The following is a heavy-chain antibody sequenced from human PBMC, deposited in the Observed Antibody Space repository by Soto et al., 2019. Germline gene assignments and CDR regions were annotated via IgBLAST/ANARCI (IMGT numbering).Heavy chain of an antibody. CDR2: ISTYSGDT. CDR1: GYTFFTYD. Sequence: ASVKVSCKASGYTFFTYDISWVRQAPGQGLEWMGWISTYSGDTKYAQKFQGRVTMTTDAFTTTAYMELRSLRSDDTAVYYCARDRTSRDYGDYELGHWGQGTLVTVSS. CDR3: ARDRTSRDYGDYELGH. V-gene: IGHV1-18*01. D-gene: IGHD4-17*01. J-gene: IGHJ4*02.